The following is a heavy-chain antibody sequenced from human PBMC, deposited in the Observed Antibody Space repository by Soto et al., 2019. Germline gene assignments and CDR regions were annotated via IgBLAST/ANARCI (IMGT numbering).Heavy chain of an antibody. V-gene: IGHV1-2*02. CDR3: ARGPHSSGWYEGDY. J-gene: IGHJ4*02. CDR2: INPNSGGT. Sequence: WASVKVSCKASGYTFTGYYMHWVRQAPGQGLEWMGWINPNSGGTNYAQKFQGRVTMTRDTSISTAYMELSRLRSDDTAVYYCARGPHSSGWYEGDYWGQGTLVTVSS. CDR1: GYTFTGYY. D-gene: IGHD6-19*01.